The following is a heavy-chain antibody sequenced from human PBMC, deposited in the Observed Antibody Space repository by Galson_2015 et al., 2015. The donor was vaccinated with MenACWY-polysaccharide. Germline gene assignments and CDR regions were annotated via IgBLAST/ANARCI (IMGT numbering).Heavy chain of an antibody. J-gene: IGHJ4*02. Sequence: SLRLSCAASGFTVSRNYMSWVRQAPGKGLEWVSIIYSGGSTYYADSVKGRFTISRDNSKNTLFLQMNSLRADDTAVYYCARGALDEDGHNHEVFDHWGQGTLVTVSS. CDR3: ARGALDEDGHNHEVFDH. CDR2: IYSGGST. V-gene: IGHV3-53*01. CDR1: GFTVSRNY. D-gene: IGHD5-24*01.